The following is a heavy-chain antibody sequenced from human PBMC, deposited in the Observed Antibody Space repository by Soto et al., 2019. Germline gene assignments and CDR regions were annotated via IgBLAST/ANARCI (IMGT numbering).Heavy chain of an antibody. Sequence: GASVKVSCKASGGTFSSYAISWVRQAPGQGLEWMGGIIPIFGTANYAQKFQGRVTITADESTSTAYMELSSLRSEDTAVYYCATSNGGATVVWFDPWGQGTLVTVSS. CDR3: ATSNGGATVVWFDP. CDR1: GGTFSSYA. CDR2: IIPIFGTA. D-gene: IGHD1-26*01. V-gene: IGHV1-69*13. J-gene: IGHJ5*02.